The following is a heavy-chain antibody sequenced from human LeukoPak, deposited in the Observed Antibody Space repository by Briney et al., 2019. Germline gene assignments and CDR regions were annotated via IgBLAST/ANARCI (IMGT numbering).Heavy chain of an antibody. D-gene: IGHD3-16*01. J-gene: IGHJ3*02. CDR3: TTYDYAAFEI. V-gene: IGHV3-53*01. Sequence: GGSLRLSCAASGFSVSSNHMSWVRQAPGKGLEWVSVIYGASSTYYADSVNGRFTISRDDSKNTLYLQMNSLRAEDTAVYYCTTYDYAAFEIWGQGTMVTVSS. CDR2: IYGASST. CDR1: GFSVSSNH.